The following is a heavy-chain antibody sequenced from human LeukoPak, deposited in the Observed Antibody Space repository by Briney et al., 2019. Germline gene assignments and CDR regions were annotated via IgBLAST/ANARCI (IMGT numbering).Heavy chain of an antibody. CDR3: ARDDDSGHNYFDY. CDR2: TYYRSKWYD. Sequence: SQTLSLTCTISGDSVSSNSAAWNWIRQSPSRGLEWLGRTYYRSKWYDHFATFVASRMSIKPDTSRNQFSLQLNSVTPDDTAVYYCARDDDSGHNYFDYWGQGTLVTVSS. V-gene: IGHV6-1*01. D-gene: IGHD4-11*01. CDR1: GDSVSSNSAA. J-gene: IGHJ4*02.